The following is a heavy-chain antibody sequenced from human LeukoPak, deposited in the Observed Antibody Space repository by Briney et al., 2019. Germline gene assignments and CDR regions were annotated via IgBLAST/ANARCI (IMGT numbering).Heavy chain of an antibody. CDR2: IYYDGST. V-gene: IGHV4-59*08. CDR3: ARHLRSGVGNYRIFDY. Sequence: PSETLSLTCTVSGGSLSSYYWSWIRQPPGKGLEWIAYIYYDGSTRYNPSLKSRVTISVDTSINQFSLKLNSVTAADTALYYCARHLRSGVGNYRIFDYWGQGVLVTVSS. D-gene: IGHD4-11*01. CDR1: GGSLSSYY. J-gene: IGHJ4*02.